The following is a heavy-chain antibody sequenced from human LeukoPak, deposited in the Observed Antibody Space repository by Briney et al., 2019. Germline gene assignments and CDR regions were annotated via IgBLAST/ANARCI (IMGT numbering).Heavy chain of an antibody. Sequence: GGSLRLSCAASGFTFSNYITHWVRQAPGKGLEWVAVTSSDESIKIYADSVKGRFTISRDNSKNTLYLQMNSLRAEDTAVYYCAREVVTEAIYSGYDAFDIWGQGTTVTVSS. CDR2: TSSDESIK. V-gene: IGHV3-30*04. CDR1: GFTFSNYI. D-gene: IGHD5-12*01. J-gene: IGHJ3*02. CDR3: AREVVTEAIYSGYDAFDI.